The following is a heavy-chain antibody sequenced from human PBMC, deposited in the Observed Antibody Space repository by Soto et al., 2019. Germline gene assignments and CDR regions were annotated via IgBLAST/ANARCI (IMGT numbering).Heavy chain of an antibody. D-gene: IGHD5-12*01. J-gene: IGHJ6*02. V-gene: IGHV3-48*02. Sequence: PGGSLRLSCAASGFTFSSYSMNWVRQAPGKGLEWGSYISSSSSTIYYADSVKGRFTISCDIAKNSLFLQMNSLRDEDTAVYYCARAIVDIVATSHYGMAVWGQGTTVTVSS. CDR1: GFTFSSYS. CDR2: ISSSSSTI. CDR3: ARAIVDIVATSHYGMAV.